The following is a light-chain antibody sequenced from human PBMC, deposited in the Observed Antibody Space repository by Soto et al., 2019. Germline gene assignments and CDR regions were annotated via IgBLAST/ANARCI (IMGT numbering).Light chain of an antibody. CDR2: GAS. CDR3: QQYGSSPQFH. V-gene: IGKV3-20*01. CDR1: QSVSSSY. J-gene: IGKJ3*01. Sequence: EIVLTQSPGTLSLSPGERATLSCRASQSVSSSYLAWYQQKPGQAPRLLIYGASSRATDIPARFSGSGSGTEFTLTISRLESEDFAVYYCQQYGSSPQFHFGHVTKVDIK.